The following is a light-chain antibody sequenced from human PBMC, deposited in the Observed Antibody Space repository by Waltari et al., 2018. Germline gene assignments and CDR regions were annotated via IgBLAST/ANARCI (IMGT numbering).Light chain of an antibody. Sequence: AIQMTQSPSSLSASVGDRVTITCRASQGIRNDLGWYQQKPGKAPKLLVYAASRVQRGVPSRFSGSGSGTEFTLTISSLQPEDSATYYCLQDYNYPWTFGQGTSVEIK. CDR3: LQDYNYPWT. V-gene: IGKV1-6*01. CDR1: QGIRND. CDR2: AAS. J-gene: IGKJ1*01.